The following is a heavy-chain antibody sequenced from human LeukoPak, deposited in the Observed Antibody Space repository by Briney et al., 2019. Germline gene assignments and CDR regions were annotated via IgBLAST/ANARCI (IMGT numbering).Heavy chain of an antibody. CDR2: INPNSGGT. J-gene: IGHJ4*02. V-gene: IGHV1-2*02. D-gene: IGHD3/OR15-3a*01. CDR3: AKEGTGIDY. Sequence: GASVKVSCKASGYTFSGYYMFWLRQAPGQGLEWMGWINPNSGGTDSAQKFQGRVTMTRDTSITTAYMEVSRLRSDDTAVYYCAKEGTGIDYWGQGTLVTVSS. CDR1: GYTFSGYY.